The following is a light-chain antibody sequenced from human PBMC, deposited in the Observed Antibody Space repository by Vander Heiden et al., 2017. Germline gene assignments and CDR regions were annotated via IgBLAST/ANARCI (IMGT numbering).Light chain of an antibody. CDR2: KAS. CDR1: QSISSW. CDR3: QQYNSYL. J-gene: IGKJ1*01. Sequence: DIQMTQSPSTLSASVGDRVTITCRASQSISSWLAWYQQKPGKAPKLLIYKASSLESGVQSRFSGSGSGTEFTLTISSLQPDDFATYYGQQYNSYLFGQGTKVEIK. V-gene: IGKV1-5*03.